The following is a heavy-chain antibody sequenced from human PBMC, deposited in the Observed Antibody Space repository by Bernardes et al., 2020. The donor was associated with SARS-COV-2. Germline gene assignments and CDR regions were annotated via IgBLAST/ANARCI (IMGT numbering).Heavy chain of an antibody. Sequence: SETLSLTCTVSGGSISSGNYYWSWIRQPAGKGLEWIGRIYSSGSTNYNPSLKSRVTILVDTSKNQFSLKLRSVTAADTAVYYCARMSYSHAGGWLDPWGQGIMVTVSS. V-gene: IGHV4-61*02. CDR1: GGSISSGNYY. D-gene: IGHD1-26*01. CDR3: ARMSYSHAGGWLDP. J-gene: IGHJ5*02. CDR2: IYSSGST.